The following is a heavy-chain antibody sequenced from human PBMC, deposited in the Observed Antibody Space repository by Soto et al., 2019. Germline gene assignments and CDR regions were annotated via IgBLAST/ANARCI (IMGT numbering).Heavy chain of an antibody. D-gene: IGHD1-1*01. V-gene: IGHV4-34*01. J-gene: IGHJ3*02. CDR3: ARVERGTATTVVDAFDI. CDR1: GGFVSSGSYY. CDR2: MSHNGGT. Sequence: QVQLQQWGAGLLKPSETLSLTCAVYGGFVSSGSYYWSWIRQPPGKGLEWIGEMSHNGGTHFNPSLKSRVTISEDTSKNQFSLKMTSVTAADTALYYCARVERGTATTVVDAFDIWGPGTMVTVSS.